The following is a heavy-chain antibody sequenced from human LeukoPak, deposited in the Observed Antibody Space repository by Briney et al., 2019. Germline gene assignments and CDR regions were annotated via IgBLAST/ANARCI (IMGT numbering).Heavy chain of an antibody. D-gene: IGHD6-19*01. CDR1: GFTFSSYG. CDR3: ARGGISVAGTMEAFDI. CDR2: IWYDGSNK. V-gene: IGHV3-33*01. J-gene: IGHJ3*02. Sequence: GGSLRLSCAASGFTFSSYGMHWVRQAPGKGLEWVAVIWYDGSNKYYADSVKGRFTISRDNSKNTLYLQMNSLRAEDTAVYYCARGGISVAGTMEAFDIWGQGTMVTVSS.